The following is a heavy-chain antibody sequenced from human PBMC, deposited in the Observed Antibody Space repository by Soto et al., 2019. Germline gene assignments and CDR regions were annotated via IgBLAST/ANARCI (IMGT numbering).Heavy chain of an antibody. Sequence: SETLSLTCTVSGDAITSSSYFWSWIRQSPGRGLEYIGYTKYNGRSTYNPSLQSRVTISVDTSTSQFSLNLTSVTAGDTAVYYCARMSRTVNYWGEVIPVTVSS. D-gene: IGHD4-17*01. CDR1: GDAITSSSYF. CDR2: TKYNGRS. J-gene: IGHJ4*02. CDR3: ARMSRTVNY. V-gene: IGHV4-61*01.